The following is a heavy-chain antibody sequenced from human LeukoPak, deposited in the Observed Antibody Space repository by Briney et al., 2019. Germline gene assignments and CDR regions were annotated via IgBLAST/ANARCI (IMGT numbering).Heavy chain of an antibody. CDR3: ARDYGDSSGYLIDY. D-gene: IGHD3-22*01. V-gene: IGHV1-2*02. Sequence: ASVKVSCKASGYTFTGYYMHWVRQAPGQGLEWMGWINPKSGGTNYAQRFQGRVTMTGDTSISTAYMELSRLRSVDTAVYYCARDYGDSSGYLIDYWGQGTLVTVSS. CDR2: INPKSGGT. J-gene: IGHJ4*02. CDR1: GYTFTGYY.